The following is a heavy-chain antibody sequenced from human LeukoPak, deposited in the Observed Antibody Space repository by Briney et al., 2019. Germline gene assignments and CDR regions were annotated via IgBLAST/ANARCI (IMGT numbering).Heavy chain of an antibody. J-gene: IGHJ4*02. V-gene: IGHV4-31*03. CDR1: GGSISPYY. CDR2: IYYSGST. Sequence: PSETLSLTCTVSGGSISPYYWSWIRQHPGKGLEWIGYIYYSGSTYYNPSLKSRVTISVDTSKNQFSLKLSSVTAADTAVYYCARVAHDSSDDYWGQGTLVTVSS. D-gene: IGHD6-25*01. CDR3: ARVAHDSSDDY.